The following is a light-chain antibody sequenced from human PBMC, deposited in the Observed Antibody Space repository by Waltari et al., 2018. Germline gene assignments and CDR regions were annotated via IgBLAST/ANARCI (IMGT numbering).Light chain of an antibody. CDR1: SSNIETNT. J-gene: IGLJ1*01. CDR3: GAWDDSLNGYV. Sequence: QSVLTQPPSASGPPGQRVAISCSGSSSNIETNTVNWYQQLPGTAPKLLIYSDNQRPSGVPDRFSGSKSGTSASLAISGLQSEDEADYYCGAWDDSLNGYVFGTGTKVTVL. CDR2: SDN. V-gene: IGLV1-44*01.